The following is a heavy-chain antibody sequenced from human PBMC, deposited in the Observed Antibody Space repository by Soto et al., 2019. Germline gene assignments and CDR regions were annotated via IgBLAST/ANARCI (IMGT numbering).Heavy chain of an antibody. CDR1: GYTFTGYY. CDR2: INPNSGGT. Sequence: GDSVKVSCKAAGYTFTGYYMHWVRQAPGQGLEWMGWINPNSGGTNYAQKFQGRVTMTRDTSISTAYMELSRLRSDDTAVYYCARGQGYYYYYGTDVWGQGPAVTV. J-gene: IGHJ6*02. V-gene: IGHV1-2*02. CDR3: ARGQGYYYYYGTDV.